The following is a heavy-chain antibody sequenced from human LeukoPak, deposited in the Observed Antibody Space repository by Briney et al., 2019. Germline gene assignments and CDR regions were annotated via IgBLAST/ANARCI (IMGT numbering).Heavy chain of an antibody. CDR1: GFTFSSYS. Sequence: PGGSLRLSCAASGFTFSSYSMNWVRQAPGKGLEWVSSISSSSSYIYYADSVKGRFTISRDNAKNSLYLQMNSLRAEDTAVYYCARSLNGVNYGDAFDTWGQGTMVTVSS. CDR3: ARSLNGVNYGDAFDT. D-gene: IGHD4-23*01. J-gene: IGHJ3*02. V-gene: IGHV3-21*01. CDR2: ISSSSSYI.